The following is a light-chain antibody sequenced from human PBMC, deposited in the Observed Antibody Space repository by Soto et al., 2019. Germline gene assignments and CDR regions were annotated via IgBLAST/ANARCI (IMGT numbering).Light chain of an antibody. CDR3: ATWDTSLSGGVV. V-gene: IGLV1-51*02. Sequence: QSVLTQPPSVSAAPGQRVTISCSGSSSNIGNNFVSWYQLPPGAAPKLLLYENSRRPSGIPNRFSGSKSGTSATLGITGLQTGDEADYFCATWDTSLSGGVVFGEGTKLTVL. J-gene: IGLJ2*01. CDR2: ENS. CDR1: SSNIGNNF.